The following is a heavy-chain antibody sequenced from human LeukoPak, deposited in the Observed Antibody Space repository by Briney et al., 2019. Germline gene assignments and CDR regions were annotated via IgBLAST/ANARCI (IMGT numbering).Heavy chain of an antibody. D-gene: IGHD1-14*01. J-gene: IGHJ5*02. V-gene: IGHV4-4*02. CDR1: GGSISSSNW. Sequence: SETLSLTCAVSGGSISSSNWWSWVRQPPGKGLEWIGEIYHSGSTNYNPSLKSRVTISVDTSKNQFSLKLSSVTAADTAVYYCARGLYNPYNWFDPWGQGTLVTVSS. CDR2: IYHSGST. CDR3: ARGLYNPYNWFDP.